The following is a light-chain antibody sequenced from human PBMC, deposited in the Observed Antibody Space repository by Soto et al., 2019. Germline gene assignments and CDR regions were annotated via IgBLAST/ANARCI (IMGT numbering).Light chain of an antibody. CDR1: QSAGNTY. CDR2: GTS. Sequence: EIELTQSPGTLSLSPGERATLSCRTSQSAGNTYLAWYQQKPGQAPRLLIYGTSSRATGIPHRFSGSGSGTEFTLTIDRVEPEDFAVYYCQQYGSSRTFGQGTKVEVK. J-gene: IGKJ1*01. CDR3: QQYGSSRT. V-gene: IGKV3-20*01.